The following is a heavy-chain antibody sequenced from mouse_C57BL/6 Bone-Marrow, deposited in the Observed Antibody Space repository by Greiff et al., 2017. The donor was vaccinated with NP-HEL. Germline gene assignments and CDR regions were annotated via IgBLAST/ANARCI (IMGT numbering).Heavy chain of an antibody. CDR1: GFTFSSYA. V-gene: IGHV5S21*01. Sequence: EVMLVESGEGLVKPGGSLKLSCAASGFTFSSYAMSWVRQTPEKRLEWVAYISSGGDYIYYADTVKGRFTISRDNAKNTLYLQMSSLKSEDTAMYYCARHKDYYGSSFYFDYWGQGTTLTVSS. CDR3: ARHKDYYGSSFYFDY. CDR2: ISSGGDYI. J-gene: IGHJ2*01. D-gene: IGHD1-1*01.